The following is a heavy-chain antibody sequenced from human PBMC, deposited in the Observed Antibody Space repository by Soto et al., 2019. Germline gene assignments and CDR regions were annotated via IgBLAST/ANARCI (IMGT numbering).Heavy chain of an antibody. CDR3: ARASDAFSIHS. D-gene: IGHD2-2*01. CDR2: IYYSGST. J-gene: IGHJ4*02. V-gene: IGHV4-31*03. CDR1: GGSIRRGGYY. Sequence: NPSETLSLTCTVSGGSIRRGGYYWTWIRQYPGKGLEWLGHIYYSGSTFYNPSLKSRVTISVDTSKNQFSLKLNSVTAADTAVYYCARASDAFSIHSWGQGTLVTVSS.